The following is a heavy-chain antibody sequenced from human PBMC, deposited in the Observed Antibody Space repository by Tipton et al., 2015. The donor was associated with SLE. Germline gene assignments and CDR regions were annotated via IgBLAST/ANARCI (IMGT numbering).Heavy chain of an antibody. CDR3: TTERDSSGYYCFDY. CDR2: IKSKTDGGTT. CDR1: GFTFSNAW. J-gene: IGHJ4*02. D-gene: IGHD3-22*01. Sequence: GSLRLSCAASGFTFSNAWMSWVRQAPGKGLEWVGRIKSKTDGGTTDYAAPVKGRFTISRDDSKNTLYLQMNSLKTEDTAVYYCTTERDSSGYYCFDYWGQGTLVTVSS. V-gene: IGHV3-15*01.